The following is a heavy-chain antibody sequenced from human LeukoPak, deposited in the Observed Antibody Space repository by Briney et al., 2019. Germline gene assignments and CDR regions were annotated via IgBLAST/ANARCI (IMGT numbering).Heavy chain of an antibody. CDR2: ISGSGGST. CDR3: AKDAANYPFFFDF. V-gene: IGHV3-23*01. CDR1: GFTFSSYG. D-gene: IGHD4/OR15-4a*01. J-gene: IGHJ4*02. Sequence: GGSLRLSCAASGFTFSSYGMSWVRQAPGKGLEWVSAISGSGGSTYYADSVKGRFTISRDNAKNTVYLQMNSLRAEGTAIYYCAKDAANYPFFFDFWGQGTPVTVSS.